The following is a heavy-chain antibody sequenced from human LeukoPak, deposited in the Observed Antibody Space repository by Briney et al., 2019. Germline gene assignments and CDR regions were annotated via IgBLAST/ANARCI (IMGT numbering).Heavy chain of an antibody. J-gene: IGHJ3*02. CDR3: ARTGTDAFDI. Sequence: PGGSLRLSCAAAGFTFSSYAMSWVRQAPGKGLEWVSGISGSGGSTYYADSVKGRFTISRDNSKNTLYLQMNSLRVEDTAVYYCARTGTDAFDIWGQGTMVTVSS. CDR2: ISGSGGST. D-gene: IGHD1/OR15-1a*01. V-gene: IGHV3-23*01. CDR1: GFTFSSYA.